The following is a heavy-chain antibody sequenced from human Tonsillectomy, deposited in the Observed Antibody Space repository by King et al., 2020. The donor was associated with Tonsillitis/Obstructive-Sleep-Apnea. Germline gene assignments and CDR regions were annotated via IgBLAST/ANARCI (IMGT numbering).Heavy chain of an antibody. CDR3: AKDHRGGRYCSGNSCPTFGMDV. J-gene: IGHJ6*02. V-gene: IGHV3-23*04. CDR1: GFTFSTYG. D-gene: IGHD2-15*01. CDR2: ISGSGNST. Sequence: VQLVESGGGLVQPGGSLRLSCAASGFTFSTYGMSWVRQAPGKGPEWVSVISGSGNSTYYSDSVKGRFTISRDNSKNTLYLQMNSLRTEDTAVYYGAKDHRGGRYCSGNSCPTFGMDVWGQGTTVTVSS.